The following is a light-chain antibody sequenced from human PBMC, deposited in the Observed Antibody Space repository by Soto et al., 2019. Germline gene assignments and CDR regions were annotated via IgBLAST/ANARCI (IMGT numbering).Light chain of an antibody. J-gene: IGKJ2*01. CDR2: DSS. V-gene: IGKV1-9*01. CDR3: QQLSQYPYT. Sequence: DIQLTQSPSFLSASVEDRVTISCRASYDISSSFAWYQQEPGKPPKLLIYDSSTLQTGVPSRFTGSGSGRKFTLTISGLQFGDFATYFCQQLSQYPYTFGQGPRWISN. CDR1: YDISSS.